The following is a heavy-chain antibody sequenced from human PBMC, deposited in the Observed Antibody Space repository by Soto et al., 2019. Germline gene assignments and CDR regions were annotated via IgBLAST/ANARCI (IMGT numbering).Heavy chain of an antibody. CDR1: GYTFTGYY. CDR3: ARDTPPGIAAAGSNYYGMDV. CDR2: INPNSGGT. J-gene: IGHJ6*02. D-gene: IGHD6-13*01. Sequence: ASVKVSCKASGYTFTGYYMHWVRQAPGQGLEWMGWINPNSGGTNYAQKFQGWVTMTRDTSISTAYMELSRLRSDDTAVYYCARDTPPGIAAAGSNYYGMDVWGQGTTVTVSS. V-gene: IGHV1-2*04.